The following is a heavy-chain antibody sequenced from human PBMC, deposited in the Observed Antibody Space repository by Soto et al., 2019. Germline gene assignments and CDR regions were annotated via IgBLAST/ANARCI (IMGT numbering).Heavy chain of an antibody. Sequence: GGSLRLSCAASGFTFSSYGMHWVRQAPGKGLEWVAVISYDGSNKYYADSVKGRFTISRDNSKNTLYLQMNSLRAEDTAVYYCAKGSALGRYYPFDYWGQGTLVTVSS. CDR2: ISYDGSNK. D-gene: IGHD3-22*01. CDR1: GFTFSSYG. CDR3: AKGSALGRYYPFDY. V-gene: IGHV3-30*18. J-gene: IGHJ4*02.